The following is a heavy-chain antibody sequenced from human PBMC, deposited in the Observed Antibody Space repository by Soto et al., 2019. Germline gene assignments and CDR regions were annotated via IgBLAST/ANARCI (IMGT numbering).Heavy chain of an antibody. Sequence: EVQLLESGGGLVQPGGSPRLSCAASGFTFSSYAMSWVRQAPGKGLEWVSAISGSGGSTYYADSVKGRFTISRDNSKNTLYLQMNSLRAEDTAVYYCAKSTLYDILTGYYMSGLYYYMDVWGKGTTVTVSS. D-gene: IGHD3-9*01. CDR1: GFTFSSYA. V-gene: IGHV3-23*01. J-gene: IGHJ6*03. CDR2: ISGSGGST. CDR3: AKSTLYDILTGYYMSGLYYYMDV.